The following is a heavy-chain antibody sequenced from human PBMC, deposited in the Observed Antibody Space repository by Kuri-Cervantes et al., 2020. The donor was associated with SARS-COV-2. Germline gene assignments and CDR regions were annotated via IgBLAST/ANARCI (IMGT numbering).Heavy chain of an antibody. V-gene: IGHV3-23*01. CDR2: ISGSGGST. Sequence: GGSLRLSCAASGFTFSSYAMSWVRQAPEKGLEWVSAISGSGGSTYYADSVKGRFTISRDNSKNTLYLQMNSLRAEDTAVYYCAKAPYGDKGAFDYWGQGTLVTVSS. J-gene: IGHJ4*02. D-gene: IGHD4-17*01. CDR1: GFTFSSYA. CDR3: AKAPYGDKGAFDY.